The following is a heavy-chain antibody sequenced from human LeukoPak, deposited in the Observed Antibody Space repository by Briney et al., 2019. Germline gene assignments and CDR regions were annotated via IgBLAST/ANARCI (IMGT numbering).Heavy chain of an antibody. D-gene: IGHD5-12*01. J-gene: IGHJ4*02. Sequence: PSQTLSLTCTVSGGSIGSGGYYWSWIRQHPGKGLEWIGYIYYSGSTYYNPSLKSRVTISVDTSKNQFSLKLSSVTAADTAVYYCAAGYDYRTTFDYWGQGTLVTVSS. V-gene: IGHV4-31*03. CDR2: IYYSGST. CDR1: GGSIGSGGYY. CDR3: AAGYDYRTTFDY.